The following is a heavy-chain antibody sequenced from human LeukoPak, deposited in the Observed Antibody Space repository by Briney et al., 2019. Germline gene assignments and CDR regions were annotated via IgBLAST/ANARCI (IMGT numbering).Heavy chain of an antibody. V-gene: IGHV4-30-4*01. D-gene: IGHD4-17*01. Sequence: SQTLSLTCTVSGASISSGDYYWSWIRQPRGKGLEWIGYIYYSGSTYYNPSLKSRVTISRDTSKNQVSLKVSSVTAADTAVYYCARVPYGDYINYWGQGTLVTVSS. CDR1: GASISSGDYY. J-gene: IGHJ4*02. CDR3: ARVPYGDYINY. CDR2: IYYSGST.